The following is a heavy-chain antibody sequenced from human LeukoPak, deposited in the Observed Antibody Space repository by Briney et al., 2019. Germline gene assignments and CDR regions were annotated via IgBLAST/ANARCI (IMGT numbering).Heavy chain of an antibody. V-gene: IGHV1-46*01. D-gene: IGHD1-26*01. CDR1: GYTFTSNY. CDR2: IYPRDGST. Sequence: ASVKVSCKASGYTFTSNYIHWVRQAPGQGLEWMGMIYPRDGSTSYAQKFQGRVTVTRDTSTSTVYMELSSLRSEDTAVYYCARDFSGSYRNWGQGTLVTVSS. CDR3: ARDFSGSYRN. J-gene: IGHJ4*02.